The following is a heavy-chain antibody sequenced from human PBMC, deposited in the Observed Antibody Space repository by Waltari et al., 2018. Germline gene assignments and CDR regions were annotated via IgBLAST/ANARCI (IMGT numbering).Heavy chain of an antibody. CDR2: MVGSCLR. CDR3: AKDEGNRIAPTFGMDA. D-gene: IGHD3-16*01. Sequence: EFQLLEAGGGLAQPGGSLRLSCAASGFTLTSYTVNWVRQAPGKGLEWVSLMVGSCLREYGDSVKGRFTISRDNAKNTLYLEMNRLRVEDTAVYFCAKDEGNRIAPTFGMDAWGHGTTVLVS. J-gene: IGHJ6*02. CDR1: GFTLTSYT. V-gene: IGHV3-23*01.